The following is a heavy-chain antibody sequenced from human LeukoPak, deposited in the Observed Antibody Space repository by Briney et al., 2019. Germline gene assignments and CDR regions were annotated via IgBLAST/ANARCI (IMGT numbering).Heavy chain of an antibody. CDR2: GYYSGSA. V-gene: IGHV4-59*08. CDR1: SGSISSYY. J-gene: IGHJ4*01. CDR3: ARHEKLGQFDY. D-gene: IGHD3-10*01. Sequence: PSETLSLTCTVSSGSISSYYWSCIRQPPGKGLEWIGYGYYSGSANYNPSLKSRGTISVDTSKNQFSLKLSSVTAADAAVNYWARHEKLGQFDYWGHGTLVTDSS.